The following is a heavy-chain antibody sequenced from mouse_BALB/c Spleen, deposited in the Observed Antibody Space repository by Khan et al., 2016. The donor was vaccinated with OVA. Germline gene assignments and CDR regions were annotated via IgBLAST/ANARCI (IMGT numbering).Heavy chain of an antibody. J-gene: IGHJ4*01. D-gene: IGHD1-1*01. CDR1: GFTFSTYG. CDR2: ISSAGTYT. Sequence: EVELVESGGDLVKPGGSLKLSCAASGFTFSTYGMSWVRQNPDKRLEWVATISSAGTYTYYPDSVKGRFTISRDNAKNHMYLQMNSLRSEDTAMNYCARHGVGVMDYWGQGTSLTVSS. CDR3: ARHGVGVMDY. V-gene: IGHV5-6*01.